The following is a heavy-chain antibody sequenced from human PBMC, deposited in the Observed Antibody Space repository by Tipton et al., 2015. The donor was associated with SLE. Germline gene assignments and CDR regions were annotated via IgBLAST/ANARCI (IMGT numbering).Heavy chain of an antibody. CDR3: ARARTYPYYYDSIGYHPN. J-gene: IGHJ4*02. V-gene: IGHV4-4*09. D-gene: IGHD3-22*01. CDR2: IYPSGST. Sequence: TLSLTCAVYGGSFSGYYWNWIRQPAGKGLEWIGYIYPSGSTNYNPSLKSRVTISVDTSKNQFSLKLSSVTAADTAVYYCARARTYPYYYDSIGYHPNWGQGTLVTVSS. CDR1: GGSFSGYY.